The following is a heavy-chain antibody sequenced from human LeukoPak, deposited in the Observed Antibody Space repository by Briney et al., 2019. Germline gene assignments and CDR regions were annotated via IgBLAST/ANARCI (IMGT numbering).Heavy chain of an antibody. Sequence: PSETLSLTCTVSGGSISSSSYYWGWIRQPPGKGLEWIGSIYYSGSTYYNPSLKSRVTISVDTSKNQFSLKLSSVTAADTAVYYCARDGPLVGATLRGYYYYGMDVWGQGTTVTVSS. V-gene: IGHV4-39*07. CDR3: ARDGPLVGATLRGYYYYGMDV. J-gene: IGHJ6*02. CDR1: GGSISSSSYY. CDR2: IYYSGST. D-gene: IGHD1-26*01.